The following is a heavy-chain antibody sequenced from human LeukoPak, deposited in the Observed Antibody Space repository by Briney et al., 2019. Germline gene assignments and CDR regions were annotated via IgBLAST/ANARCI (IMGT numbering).Heavy chain of an antibody. CDR2: IYHSGST. CDR3: ASVSGGVVVPAANLGFYYYYGMDV. CDR1: GYSLSSGYY. Sequence: SETLSLTCALSGYSLSSGYYWGWIRQPPGKGLEWIGSIYHSGSTYYNPSLKSRVTISVDTSKNQFSLKLSSVTAADTAVYYCASVSGGVVVPAANLGFYYYYGMDVWGKGTTVTVSS. J-gene: IGHJ6*04. V-gene: IGHV4-38-2*01. D-gene: IGHD2-2*01.